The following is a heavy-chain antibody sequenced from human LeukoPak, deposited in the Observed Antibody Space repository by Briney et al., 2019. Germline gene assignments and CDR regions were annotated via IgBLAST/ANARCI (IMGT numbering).Heavy chain of an antibody. CDR1: GYTFTDYY. CDR2: INPSGGST. J-gene: IGHJ4*02. CDR3: VRQYSDY. Sequence: GASVKVSCKASGYTFTDYYFHWVRQVPGQGLEWMGIINPSGGSTNYAQKFRGRVTMSGDTSTTTVYMELSSLRSEDTAIYYCVRQYSDYWGQGTLVTVSS. V-gene: IGHV1-46*01.